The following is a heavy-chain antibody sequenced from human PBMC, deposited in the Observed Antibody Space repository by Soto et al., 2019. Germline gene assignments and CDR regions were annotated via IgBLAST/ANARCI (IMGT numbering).Heavy chain of an antibody. CDR2: ISGSGGGT. CDR3: AKEPYYDFWRGYTYYFAY. CDR1: GFTFSTYA. J-gene: IGHJ4*02. V-gene: IGHV3-23*01. Sequence: EVQLLESGGGLVQPGGSLRVSCAASGFTFSTYAMSWVRQAPGKGLEWVSAISGSGGGTFYADSVKGRFTISRDNSKNTLYLQMNSLRADDTAVYYCAKEPYYDFWRGYTYYFAYWGQGTLVTVSS. D-gene: IGHD3-3*01.